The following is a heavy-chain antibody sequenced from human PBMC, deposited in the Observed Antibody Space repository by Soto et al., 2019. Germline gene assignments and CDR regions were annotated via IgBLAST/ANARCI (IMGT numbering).Heavy chain of an antibody. D-gene: IGHD6-13*01. Sequence: QVTVKESGPVLVKPTETLTLTCTVSGFSLSNAGLGVSWIRQSPGKALEWLAHIFSNDEKSYSTSLKSRLTISKDTSKSQVVLIMTNMDPVDTATYYCASTYSTSWYWFDPWGQGTLVTVSS. CDR3: ASTYSTSWYWFDP. J-gene: IGHJ5*02. V-gene: IGHV2-26*04. CDR2: IFSNDEK. CDR1: GFSLSNAGLG.